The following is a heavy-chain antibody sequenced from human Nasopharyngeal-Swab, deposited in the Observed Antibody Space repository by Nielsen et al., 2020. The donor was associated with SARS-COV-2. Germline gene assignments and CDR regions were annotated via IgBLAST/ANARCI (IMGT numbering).Heavy chain of an antibody. V-gene: IGHV3-33*01. J-gene: IGHJ4*02. D-gene: IGHD6-13*01. Sequence: GGSRRLSCAASGFTFSSYGMHWVRQAPGKGLEWVAVIWYDGSNKYYADSVKGRFTISRDNSKNTLYLQMNSLRAEDTAVYYCARAYSSSWYYGYWGQGTLVTVSS. CDR2: IWYDGSNK. CDR1: GFTFSSYG. CDR3: ARAYSSSWYYGY.